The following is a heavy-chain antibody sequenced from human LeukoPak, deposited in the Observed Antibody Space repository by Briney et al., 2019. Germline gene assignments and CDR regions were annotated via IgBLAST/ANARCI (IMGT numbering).Heavy chain of an antibody. CDR2: IWYDGSNK. D-gene: IGHD3-22*01. CDR3: AKDQYYDSSGYYLPAFDY. CDR1: GFTFSSYG. Sequence: PGRSLRLSCAASGFTFSSYGMHWVRQAPGKGLEWVAVIWYDGSNKYYADSVKGRFTISRDNSKNTLYLQMNSLRAEDTAVYYCAKDQYYDSSGYYLPAFDYWGQGTLVTVSS. V-gene: IGHV3-33*06. J-gene: IGHJ4*02.